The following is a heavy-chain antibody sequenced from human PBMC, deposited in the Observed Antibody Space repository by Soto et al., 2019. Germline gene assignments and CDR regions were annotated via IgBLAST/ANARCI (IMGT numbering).Heavy chain of an antibody. J-gene: IGHJ3*02. CDR3: ARDCISTSCYAFAAFDI. CDR1: GDSIISVAYY. V-gene: IGHV4-31*03. D-gene: IGHD2-2*01. CDR2: IYYSGST. Sequence: SETLSLTCTVSGDSIISVAYYWRWISDLPGKGLEWIGYIYYSGSTYYNPSLKSRVTISVDTSKNQFSLKLSSVTAADTAVYYCARDCISTSCYAFAAFDIWGQGTMVS.